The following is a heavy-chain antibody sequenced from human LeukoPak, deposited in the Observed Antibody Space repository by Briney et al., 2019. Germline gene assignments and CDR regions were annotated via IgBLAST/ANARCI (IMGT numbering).Heavy chain of an antibody. CDR1: GYSFIGYY. V-gene: IGHV1-2*02. Sequence: ASVKVSCKASGYSFIGYYMHWVRQAPGQGLEWMGWIKSNSGGTHYAQKFQGRVIMTRDTSITTAYMELSRLTSDDTAVYYCARDRVGQQLVGRKNNYYYMDVWGKGTTVTISS. D-gene: IGHD6-13*01. J-gene: IGHJ6*03. CDR2: IKSNSGGT. CDR3: ARDRVGQQLVGRKNNYYYMDV.